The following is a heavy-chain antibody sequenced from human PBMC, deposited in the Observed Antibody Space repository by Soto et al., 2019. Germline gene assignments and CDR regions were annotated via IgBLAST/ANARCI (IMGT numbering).Heavy chain of an antibody. J-gene: IGHJ4*02. D-gene: IGHD3-16*01. V-gene: IGHV3-53*01. CDR3: ARGYWRLGESYYFDS. CDR2: ILTGGGT. Sequence: GGSLRLSCTASGFTFSTYWMSWVRQAPGVGLEWVSVILTGGGTHYADSVKGRFTVSRDNSQNTVYLQMNNLRGEDTATYYCARGYWRLGESYYFDSWGQGTLVTVSS. CDR1: GFTFSTYW.